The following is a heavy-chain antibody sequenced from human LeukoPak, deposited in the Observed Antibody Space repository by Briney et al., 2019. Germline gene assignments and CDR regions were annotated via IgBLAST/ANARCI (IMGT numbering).Heavy chain of an antibody. D-gene: IGHD3-22*01. J-gene: IGHJ4*02. CDR2: IYYSGST. CDR1: GGSISSSSYY. CDR3: ARHFSSGYFENFDY. Sequence: SETLSLTCTVSGGSISSSSYYWGWIRQPPGKGLEWIGSIYYSGSTYYNPSLKSRVTISVDTSKNQFSLKLSSVTAADTAVYYCARHFSSGYFENFDYWGQGTLVTVSS. V-gene: IGHV4-39*01.